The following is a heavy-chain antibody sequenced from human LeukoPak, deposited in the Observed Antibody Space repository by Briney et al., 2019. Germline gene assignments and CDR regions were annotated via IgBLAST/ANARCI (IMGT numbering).Heavy chain of an antibody. CDR1: GGSISSYY. Sequence: SETLSLTCTVSGGSISSYYWSWIRQPPGKGLEWIGHIYYSGSTNYNPSLKSRVTISVDTSKNQFSLKLSSVTAADTAVYYCARFFAGVLDYWGQGTLVTVSS. V-gene: IGHV4-59*01. CDR2: IYYSGST. CDR3: ARFFAGVLDY. D-gene: IGHD3-10*01. J-gene: IGHJ4*02.